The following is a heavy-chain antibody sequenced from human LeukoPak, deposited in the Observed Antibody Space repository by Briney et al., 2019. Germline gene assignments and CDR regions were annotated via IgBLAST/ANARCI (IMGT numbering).Heavy chain of an antibody. CDR3: ARPLGSLKEYWWFDP. J-gene: IGHJ5*02. D-gene: IGHD2/OR15-2a*01. V-gene: IGHV1-2*02. CDR1: GYTFTGYY. CDR2: INPKSGVT. Sequence: ASVKVSCKASGYTFTGYYMHWLRQAPGQGLEWMGWINPKSGVTNFAQYFQGRVTMTRDTSSTTVYMELTRLRSDDTAVYYCARPLGSLKEYWWFDPWGQGTLVTVSS.